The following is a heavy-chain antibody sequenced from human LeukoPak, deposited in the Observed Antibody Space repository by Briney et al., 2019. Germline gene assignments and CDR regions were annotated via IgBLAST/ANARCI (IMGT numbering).Heavy chain of an antibody. CDR2: FDPEDGET. Sequence: ASVKVSCKVSGYTLTELSMHWVRQAPGKGLEWMGGFDPEDGETIYAQKFQGRVTMTEDTSTDTAYMELSSLRSEDTAVYYCATANDRGDASDIWGQGTMVTVSS. J-gene: IGHJ3*02. D-gene: IGHD3-22*01. CDR1: GYTLTELS. V-gene: IGHV1-24*01. CDR3: ATANDRGDASDI.